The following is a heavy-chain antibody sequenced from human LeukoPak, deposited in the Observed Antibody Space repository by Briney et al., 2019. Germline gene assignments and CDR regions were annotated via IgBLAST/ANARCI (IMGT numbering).Heavy chain of an antibody. CDR1: GGSISRGNW. Sequence: SGTLSLTCAVSGGSISRGNWWIWVRQPPGKGLEWIGEIYHSGSTNYNPSLKSRVAMSVDNSKNQFSLNLSSVTAADTAVYYCARSVSDAFDIWGQGTMVTVSS. CDR3: ARSVSDAFDI. V-gene: IGHV4-4*02. J-gene: IGHJ3*02. CDR2: IYHSGST.